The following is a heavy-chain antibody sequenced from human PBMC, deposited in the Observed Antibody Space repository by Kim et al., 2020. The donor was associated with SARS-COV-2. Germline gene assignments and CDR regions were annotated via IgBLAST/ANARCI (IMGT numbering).Heavy chain of an antibody. CDR3: ARVGVMAARPRDYYYYGMDV. CDR1: GGTFSSYT. CDR2: IIPILGIA. J-gene: IGHJ6*02. D-gene: IGHD6-6*01. Sequence: SVKVSCKASGGTFSSYTISWVRQAPGQGLEWMGRIIPILGIANYAQKFQGRVTITADKSTSTAYMELSSLRSEDTAVYYCARVGVMAARPRDYYYYGMDVWGQGTTVTVSS. V-gene: IGHV1-69*02.